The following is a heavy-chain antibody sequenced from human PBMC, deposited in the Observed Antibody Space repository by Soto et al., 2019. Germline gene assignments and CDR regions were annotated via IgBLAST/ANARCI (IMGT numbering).Heavy chain of an antibody. D-gene: IGHD3-9*01. CDR1: GYTFTGYY. CDR2: INPNSGGT. J-gene: IGHJ4*02. V-gene: IGHV1-2*04. Sequence: ASVKVSCKASGYTFTGYYMHWVRQAPGQGLEWMGWINPNSGGTNYAQKFQGWVTMTRDTSISTAYMELSRLRSDDTAVYYCARGGSLYYDILTGPYYFDYWGQGTLVNVS. CDR3: ARGGSLYYDILTGPYYFDY.